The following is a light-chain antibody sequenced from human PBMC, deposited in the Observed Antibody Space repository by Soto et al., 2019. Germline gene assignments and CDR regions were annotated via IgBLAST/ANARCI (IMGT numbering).Light chain of an antibody. Sequence: EIVMTQSPATLSVSPGERATLSCRASQSVSSNLAWYQQKPGQAPRLLIYGASTRATGIPARFSGSGSGTEFTLTISSLQSEDFAVYYCQQYNNWPPWTCVQGTKVDIK. CDR1: QSVSSN. CDR3: QQYNNWPPWT. CDR2: GAS. V-gene: IGKV3-15*01. J-gene: IGKJ1*01.